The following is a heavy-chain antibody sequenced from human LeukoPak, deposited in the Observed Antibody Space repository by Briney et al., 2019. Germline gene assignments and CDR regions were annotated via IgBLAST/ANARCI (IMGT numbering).Heavy chain of an antibody. D-gene: IGHD3-22*01. CDR3: AREPDSSGSARVVSGVNADY. V-gene: IGHV1-46*01. CDR1: GYTFTSYY. Sequence: ASVKVSCXASGYTFTSYYMHWVRQAPGQGLEWMGIINPSGGSTSYAQKFQGRVTMTRDTSTSTVYMELSSLRSEDTAVYYCAREPDSSGSARVVSGVNADYWGQGTLVTVSS. CDR2: INPSGGST. J-gene: IGHJ4*02.